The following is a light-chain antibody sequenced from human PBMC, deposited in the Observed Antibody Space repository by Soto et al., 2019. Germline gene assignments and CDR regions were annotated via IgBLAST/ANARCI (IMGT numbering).Light chain of an antibody. V-gene: IGKV1-5*03. CDR2: KAS. J-gene: IGKJ1*01. CDR1: QSISSW. Sequence: DIQMTQSPSTLSASVGDRVTITCRASQSISSWLAWYQQKPGKAPKLLIYKASSLESGVSSSVRGSGSGTEFTATLGSLQAEDFATYYCQQYNSYPWTFGQGNTLDLK. CDR3: QQYNSYPWT.